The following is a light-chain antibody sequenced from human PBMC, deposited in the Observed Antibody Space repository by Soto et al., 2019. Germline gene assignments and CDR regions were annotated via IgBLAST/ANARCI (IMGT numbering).Light chain of an antibody. J-gene: IGKJ1*01. CDR1: QSVSSSY. V-gene: IGKV3-20*01. CDR2: GAS. Sequence: EIVLTQSPGTLSLSPWERATLSCRASQSVSSSYLAWYQQKPGQAPRLLIYGASSRATGIPDRFSGSGSGTDFTLTISRLEPEDFEVYYCQQYGSSLWTFGQGTKVDI. CDR3: QQYGSSLWT.